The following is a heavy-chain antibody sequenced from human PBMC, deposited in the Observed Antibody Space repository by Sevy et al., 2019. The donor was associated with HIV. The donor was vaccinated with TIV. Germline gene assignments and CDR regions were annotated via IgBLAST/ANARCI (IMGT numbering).Heavy chain of an antibody. V-gene: IGHV3-23*01. Sequence: GGSLRLSCGASGFTFSNAWMTWVRQAPGKGLEWVSAISGSGGSTYYADSVKGRFTISRDNSKNTLYLQMNSLRAEDTAVYYCAKGQQLGDWGQGTLVTVSS. CDR3: AKGQQLGD. J-gene: IGHJ4*02. CDR1: GFTFSNAW. D-gene: IGHD6-13*01. CDR2: ISGSGGST.